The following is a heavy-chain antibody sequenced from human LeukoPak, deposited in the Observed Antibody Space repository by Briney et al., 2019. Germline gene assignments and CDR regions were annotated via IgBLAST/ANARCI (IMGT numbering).Heavy chain of an antibody. D-gene: IGHD1-26*01. CDR3: VRDFMGMGGTTAYLHY. J-gene: IGHJ1*01. V-gene: IGHV3-21*01. Sequence: KPGGSLRLSCAASGFTFSDYSMNWVRQAPGKGLEWVSSISRNSRHVYYGGSVWGRFTISRDDARNSLFLEMNSLRAEDMAVYYRVRDFMGMGGTTAYLHYWGQGTLVTVSS. CDR2: ISRNSRHV. CDR1: GFTFSDYS.